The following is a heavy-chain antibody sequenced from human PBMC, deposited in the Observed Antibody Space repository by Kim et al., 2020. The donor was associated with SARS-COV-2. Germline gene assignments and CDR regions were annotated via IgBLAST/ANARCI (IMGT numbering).Heavy chain of an antibody. J-gene: IGHJ4*02. V-gene: IGHV3-33*01. D-gene: IGHD4-17*01. CDR1: GFTFSSYG. CDR2: IWYDGSNK. CDR3: ASWETTELNIVY. Sequence: GGSLRLSCAASGFTFSSYGMHWVRQAPGKGLEWVAVIWYDGSNKYYADSVKGRFTISRDNSKNTLYLQMNSLRAEDTAVYYCASWETTELNIVYWGQGTLVTVSS.